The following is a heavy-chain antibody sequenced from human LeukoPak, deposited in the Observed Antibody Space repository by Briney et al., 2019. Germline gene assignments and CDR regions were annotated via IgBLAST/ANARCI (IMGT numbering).Heavy chain of an antibody. Sequence: PGASVTVSCKASGYTFTSYDINWVRQAPGQGLEWMGWMNPNSGNTGHAQKFQGRVTMTRNTSISTAYMELSSLRSEDTAVYYCARGGVVPAAIADYYGMDVWGQGTTVTVSS. CDR2: MNPNSGNT. J-gene: IGHJ6*02. CDR1: GYTFTSYD. D-gene: IGHD2-2*02. V-gene: IGHV1-8*01. CDR3: ARGGVVPAAIADYYGMDV.